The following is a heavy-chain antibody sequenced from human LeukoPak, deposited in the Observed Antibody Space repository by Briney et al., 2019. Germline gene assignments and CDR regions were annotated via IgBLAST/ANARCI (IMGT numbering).Heavy chain of an antibody. V-gene: IGHV4-34*01. CDR3: ARGGIAVAGTESDSDY. Sequence: PSETLSLTCAVSGDSISSYYWSWIRQPPGKGLEWIGEINHSGSTNYNPSLKSRVTISVDTSKNQFSLKLSSVTAADTAVYYCARGGIAVAGTESDSDYWGQGTLVTVSS. CDR1: GDSISSYY. J-gene: IGHJ4*02. CDR2: INHSGST. D-gene: IGHD6-19*01.